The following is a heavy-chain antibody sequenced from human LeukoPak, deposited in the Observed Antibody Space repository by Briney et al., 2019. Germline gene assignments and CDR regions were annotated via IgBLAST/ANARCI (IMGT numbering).Heavy chain of an antibody. CDR3: AKDFGSSWTGDYFDF. CDR2: IRYDGSNT. Sequence: GGSLRLSCAASEFTFSSYAMHWVRQAPDKGLEWVAFIRYDGSNTYYADSVKGRFTISRDNSKNTLYLQMNSLRPEDTAVYYCAKDFGSSWTGDYFDFWGQGTLVTVSS. J-gene: IGHJ4*02. CDR1: EFTFSSYA. V-gene: IGHV3-30*02. D-gene: IGHD6-13*01.